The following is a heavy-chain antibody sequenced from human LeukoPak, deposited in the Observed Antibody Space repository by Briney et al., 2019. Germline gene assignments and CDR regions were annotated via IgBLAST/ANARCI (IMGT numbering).Heavy chain of an antibody. J-gene: IGHJ4*02. CDR1: EFTFSVYE. Sequence: GGSLRLSCAASEFTFSVYEMNWVRQAPGKGLEWVSYISSSGTAIYYADSVKGRFTISRDNAKNSLFLQMNSLRAEDTAVYYCARGKYDSSGYPLLGFDYWGQGTLVTVSS. V-gene: IGHV3-48*03. CDR2: ISSSGTAI. CDR3: ARGKYDSSGYPLLGFDY. D-gene: IGHD3-22*01.